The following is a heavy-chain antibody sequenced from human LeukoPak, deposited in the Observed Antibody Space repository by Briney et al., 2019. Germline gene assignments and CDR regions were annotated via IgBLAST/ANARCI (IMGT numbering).Heavy chain of an antibody. V-gene: IGHV1-69*13. CDR2: IIPIFGTA. Sequence: GASVKVSCKASGYTFTSYYMHWVRQAPGQGLEWMGGIIPIFGTANYAQKFQGRVTITADESTSTAYMELSSLRSEDTAVYYCARESYCSSTSCPPWWFDPWGQGNLVTVSS. CDR1: GYTFTSYY. CDR3: ARESYCSSTSCPPWWFDP. J-gene: IGHJ5*02. D-gene: IGHD2-2*01.